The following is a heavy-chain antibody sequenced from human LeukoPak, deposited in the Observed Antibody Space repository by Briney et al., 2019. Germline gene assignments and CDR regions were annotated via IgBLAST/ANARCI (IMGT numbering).Heavy chain of an antibody. V-gene: IGHV1-18*01. D-gene: IGHD2-2*02. J-gene: IGHJ5*02. Sequence: GASVKVSCKASGYTFTSYGISWVRQAPGQGLEWMGWISAYNGNTNYAQKFQGRVTMTRDTSTSTVYMELSSLRSEDTAVYYCARGKNHIVVVPAAIRGWFDPWGQGTLVTVSS. CDR3: ARGKNHIVVVPAAIRGWFDP. CDR2: ISAYNGNT. CDR1: GYTFTSYG.